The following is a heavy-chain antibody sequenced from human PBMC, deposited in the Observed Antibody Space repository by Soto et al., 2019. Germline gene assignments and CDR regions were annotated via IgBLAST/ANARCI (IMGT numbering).Heavy chain of an antibody. J-gene: IGHJ4*02. D-gene: IGHD3-22*01. V-gene: IGHV4-59*08. Sequence: SETLSLTCTVSGGSISSYYWSWIRQPPGKGLEWIGYIYYSGSTNYNPSLKSRVTISVGTSKNQFSLKLSSVTAADTAVYYCARHSYYYDSSGYFPDYWGQGTLVTVSS. CDR1: GGSISSYY. CDR3: ARHSYYYDSSGYFPDY. CDR2: IYYSGST.